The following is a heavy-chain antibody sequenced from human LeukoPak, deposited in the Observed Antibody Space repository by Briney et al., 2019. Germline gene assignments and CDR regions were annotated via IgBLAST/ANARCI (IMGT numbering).Heavy chain of an antibody. CDR1: AFSFSTYS. V-gene: IGHV3-21*01. Sequence: GGSLRLSCAASAFSFSTYSMNWVRQAPGKGLEWVSSISSSSNYMYYADSVKGRFTISRDNAKNSLYLQMNSLRADDTAVYYCARVGYCSGGSCYSLNWFDPWGQGTLVTVSS. CDR2: ISSSSNYM. D-gene: IGHD2-15*01. CDR3: ARVGYCSGGSCYSLNWFDP. J-gene: IGHJ5*02.